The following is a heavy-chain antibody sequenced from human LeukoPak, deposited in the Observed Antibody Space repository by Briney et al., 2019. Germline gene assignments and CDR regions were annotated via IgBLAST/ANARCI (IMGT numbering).Heavy chain of an antibody. CDR2: ISYDVNSK. D-gene: IGHD3-16*01. CDR1: GFTFSSYA. Sequence: GGSLRLSCAASGFTFSSYAMHWVRQAPGKGLEWVTTISYDVNSKYYADSVKGRFTISRDNSKNTLYLKMSSPRADDTAVYYCAREKAWGNARYYFDYWGQGTLVTVSS. J-gene: IGHJ4*02. CDR3: AREKAWGNARYYFDY. V-gene: IGHV3-30*04.